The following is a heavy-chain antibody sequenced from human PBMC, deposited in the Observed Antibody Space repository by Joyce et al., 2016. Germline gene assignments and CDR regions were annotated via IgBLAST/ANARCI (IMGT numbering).Heavy chain of an antibody. Sequence: QVQLVQSGAEVKKPGSSVKVSCKASGGTFSTNTINWVRQAPGQGLEWMGAIIPIFGTTKVAKRCKGRLTITADESTTTAYMELSSLRSEDTAVYYWARGTPVELVSADYNWFDPWGQGTLVTVSS. CDR3: ARGTPVELVSADYNWFDP. V-gene: IGHV1-69*01. D-gene: IGHD1-1*01. CDR1: GGTFSTNT. CDR2: IIPIFGTT. J-gene: IGHJ5*02.